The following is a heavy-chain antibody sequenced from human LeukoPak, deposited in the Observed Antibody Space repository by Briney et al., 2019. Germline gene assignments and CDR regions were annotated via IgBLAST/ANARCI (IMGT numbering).Heavy chain of an antibody. V-gene: IGHV5-51*01. J-gene: IGHJ4*02. CDR3: ARHVDSTGTKMDF. Sequence: GESQKISCKTSGYSFTSPWIGWVRQMPGKGLEWMGIIYPGDSDTKYSPSFQGQVTMSVDKSISTAYLQWSSLKASDTAMYFCARHVDSTGTKMDFWGQGTLVTVSS. CDR1: GYSFTSPW. CDR2: IYPGDSDT. D-gene: IGHD3-22*01.